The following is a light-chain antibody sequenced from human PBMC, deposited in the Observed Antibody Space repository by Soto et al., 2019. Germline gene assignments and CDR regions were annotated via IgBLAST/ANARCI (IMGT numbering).Light chain of an antibody. J-gene: IGKJ5*01. CDR3: QKAYSFPIN. Sequence: DIQVTQSPSSVSASLVDRVTITCRASQDIAGYLAWYQHKPGRAPELLIHAASSLQSGVPSRFSGSGSGTDFTLTINSLQPEDFATYYCQKAYSFPINFGQGTRLEIK. CDR2: AAS. V-gene: IGKV1D-12*01. CDR1: QDIAGY.